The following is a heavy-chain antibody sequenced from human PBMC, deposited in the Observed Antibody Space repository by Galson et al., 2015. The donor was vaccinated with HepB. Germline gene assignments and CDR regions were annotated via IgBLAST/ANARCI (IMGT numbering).Heavy chain of an antibody. CDR3: ARSQWELPALDI. CDR1: GYSSTNYA. J-gene: IGHJ3*02. Sequence: SVKVSCKASGYSSTNYAIHWVRQAPGQGLEWMAWINTNTGNPTYAQGFTGRFVFSLDTSVSRAHLQISSLKVEDTAIYYCARSQWELPALDIWGQGTMVTVSS. V-gene: IGHV7-4-1*02. CDR2: INTNTGNP. D-gene: IGHD1-26*01.